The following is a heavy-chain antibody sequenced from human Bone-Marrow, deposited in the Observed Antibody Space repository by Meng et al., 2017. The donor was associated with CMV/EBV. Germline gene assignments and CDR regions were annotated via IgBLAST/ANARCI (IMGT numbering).Heavy chain of an antibody. Sequence: GSLRLSCTVSGGSISSYYWSWIRQPPGKGLEWIGYIYYSGSTNYNPSLKSRVTISVDTSKNQFSLKLSSVTAADTAVYYCARDRAHTPLVLTDWGQGTRVTVSS. CDR3: ARDRAHTPLVLTD. V-gene: IGHV4-59*01. D-gene: IGHD2-21*02. J-gene: IGHJ4*02. CDR1: GGSISSYY. CDR2: IYYSGST.